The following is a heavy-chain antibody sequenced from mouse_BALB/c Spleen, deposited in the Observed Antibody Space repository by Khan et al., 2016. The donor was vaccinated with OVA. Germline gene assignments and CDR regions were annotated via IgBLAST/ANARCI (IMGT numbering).Heavy chain of an antibody. CDR1: GFSLTGYG. CDR2: IWGDGST. D-gene: IGHD2-10*01. Sequence: QVQLQQPGPGPVAPSQSLSITCTVSGFSLTGYGVNWVRQPPGKGLEWLGMIWGDGSTDYNSALKSRLSISTDKSTSQVFLKMNSLQTDDTARDNCVRACYANYREAMDYWGQGTSVTVSS. J-gene: IGHJ4*01. CDR3: VRACYANYREAMDY. V-gene: IGHV2-6-7*01.